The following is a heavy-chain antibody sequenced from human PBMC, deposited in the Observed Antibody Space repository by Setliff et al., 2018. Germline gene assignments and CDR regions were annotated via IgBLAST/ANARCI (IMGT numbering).Heavy chain of an antibody. CDR3: VGRDFSGGDS. CDR2: VNYSGTS. J-gene: IGHJ5*01. D-gene: IGHD6-25*01. CDR1: GGSIGSSSYY. V-gene: IGHV4-39*01. Sequence: SETLSLTCTVSGGSIGSSSYYWGWFRQPPGKGLEWIGSVNYSGTSYYNPSLKSRVTTSVDTSKNQFSLKLNSVTAADTAVYYCVGRDFSGGDSWGHGTLVTVSS.